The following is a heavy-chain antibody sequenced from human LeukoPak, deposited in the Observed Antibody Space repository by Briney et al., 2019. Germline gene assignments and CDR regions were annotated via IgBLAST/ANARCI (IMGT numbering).Heavy chain of an antibody. J-gene: IGHJ4*02. CDR3: ARDSSGYYSHDY. CDR1: GFTLSSYS. Sequence: GGSLGLSCAASGFTLSSYSMNWVRQAPGKGLEWVSAISGSGGSTYYADSVKGRFTISRDNSKNTLYLQMNSLRAEDTAVYYCARDSSGYYSHDYWGQGTLVTVSS. D-gene: IGHD3-22*01. CDR2: ISGSGGST. V-gene: IGHV3-23*01.